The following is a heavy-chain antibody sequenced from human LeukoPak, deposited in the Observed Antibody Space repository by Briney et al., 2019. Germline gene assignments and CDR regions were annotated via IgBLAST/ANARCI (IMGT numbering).Heavy chain of an antibody. CDR3: ASYGYSSSWRYYFDY. J-gene: IGHJ4*02. D-gene: IGHD6-13*01. V-gene: IGHV4-39*01. CDR2: IYYSGST. CDR1: GGSISSSSYY. Sequence: SETLSLTCTVSGGSISSSSYYWGWIRQPPGKGLEWIGSIYYSGSTYYNPSLKSRVTISVDTSKNQFSLKLSSVTAADTAVYYCASYGYSSSWRYYFDYWGQGTLVTVSS.